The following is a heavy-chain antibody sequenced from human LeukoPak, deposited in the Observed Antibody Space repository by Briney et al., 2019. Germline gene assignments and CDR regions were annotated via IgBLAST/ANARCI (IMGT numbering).Heavy chain of an antibody. Sequence: SQTLSLTCTVSGGSISSGSYYWSWIRQPAGKGLEWIGRIDTSGSTNYNPSLKSRVTMSADTSKNQFSLKLSSVTAADTAVYYCARSKVLYYYYYMDVWGKGTTVTVSS. J-gene: IGHJ6*03. CDR1: GGSISSGSYY. V-gene: IGHV4-61*02. CDR3: ARSKVLYYYYYMDV. CDR2: IDTSGST.